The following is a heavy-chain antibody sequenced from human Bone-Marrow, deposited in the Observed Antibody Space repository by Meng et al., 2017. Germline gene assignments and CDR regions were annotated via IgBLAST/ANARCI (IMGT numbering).Heavy chain of an antibody. D-gene: IGHD1-26*01. V-gene: IGHV3-23*01. CDR3: TKDSGRYSSFDY. CDR1: GFTFTNFA. CDR2: ISGSGDST. Sequence: GESLKISCAASGFTFTNFAMTWVRQAPGKGLEWVSGISGSGDSTYYADSVKGRFTISRDNSKNTLYLQMNSLRAEDTALYYCTKDSGRYSSFDYWGQGNLVTVSS. J-gene: IGHJ4*02.